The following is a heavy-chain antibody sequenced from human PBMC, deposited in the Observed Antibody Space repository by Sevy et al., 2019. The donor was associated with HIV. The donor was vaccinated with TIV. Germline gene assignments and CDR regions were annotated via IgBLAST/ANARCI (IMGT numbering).Heavy chain of an antibody. V-gene: IGHV3-9*01. CDR1: GFSFNDYA. CDR3: ARGGFYFGSEDYYGKAGYDS. CDR2: INWDGSEK. J-gene: IGHJ4*02. D-gene: IGHD3-10*01. Sequence: GGSLRLSCATSGFSFNDYAMHWVRQAPGKGLEWVSGINWDGSEKDYADFVEGRFTISRNNDKKSLYLQMSSLRREDTALYFCARGGFYFGSEDYYGKAGYDSWGPGTVVTVSS.